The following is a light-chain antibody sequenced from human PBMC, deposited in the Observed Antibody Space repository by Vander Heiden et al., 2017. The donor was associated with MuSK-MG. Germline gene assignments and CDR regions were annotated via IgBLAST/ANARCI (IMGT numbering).Light chain of an antibody. CDR3: QQSYSTPLT. CDR1: QSISSY. V-gene: IGKV1-39*01. Sequence: DIQMTQSPSSLSASVGDRVTITCRASQSISSYLNWYQQKPGKAPRFSGSGSGTDFTLTISSLQPEDFATYYCQQSYSTPLTFGGGTKVEIK. J-gene: IGKJ4*01.